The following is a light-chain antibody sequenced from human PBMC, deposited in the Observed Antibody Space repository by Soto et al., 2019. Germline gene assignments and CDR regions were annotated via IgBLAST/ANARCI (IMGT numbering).Light chain of an antibody. CDR3: QQYNSILSWA. CDR2: KAS. V-gene: IGKV1-5*03. J-gene: IGKJ1*01. CDR1: QSISSW. Sequence: DIQMTQSPSTLSASVGDRVTITCRASQSISSWLAWYQQKPGKAPKLLIYKASSLESGVPSRFSGSGSGTEFTLTISSLQPDDFATYYCQQYNSILSWAFGQGTKVDIK.